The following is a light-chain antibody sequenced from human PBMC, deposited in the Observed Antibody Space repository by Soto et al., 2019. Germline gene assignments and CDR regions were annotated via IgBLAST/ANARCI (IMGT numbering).Light chain of an antibody. J-gene: IGLJ3*02. V-gene: IGLV1-47*01. CDR2: RNN. CDR3: AAWDGSLSGWV. CDR1: SSNIGSNS. Sequence: QPVLTQPPSASGTPGQRVTISCSGSSSNIGSNSVYWFQQLPGTAPKLLIHRNNQRPSGVPDRFSGSKSGTSASLAISGLRSEDESDYYCAAWDGSLSGWVFGGGTKLTVL.